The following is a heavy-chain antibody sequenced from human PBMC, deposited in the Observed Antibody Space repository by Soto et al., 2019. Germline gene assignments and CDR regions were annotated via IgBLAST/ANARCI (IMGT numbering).Heavy chain of an antibody. V-gene: IGHV4-31*03. CDR3: ARSTVVTPELRGGCAP. J-gene: IGHJ5*02. D-gene: IGHD4-17*01. CDR2: IYYSGST. Sequence: QVQLQESGPGLVKPSQTLSLTCTVSGGSISSGGYYWSWIRQHPGKGLEWIGYIYYSGSTYYNPSLQSRVTIAVDTSQNQFSLQLSSVTAGDTAVYYCARSTVVTPELRGGCAPGGQGTLVTVSS. CDR1: GGSISSGGYY.